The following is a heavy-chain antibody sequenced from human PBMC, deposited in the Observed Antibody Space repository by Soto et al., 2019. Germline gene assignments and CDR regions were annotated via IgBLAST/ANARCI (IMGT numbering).Heavy chain of an antibody. Sequence: ASETLSLTCTVSGGSISSSSYYWGWIRQPPGKGLEWIGSIYYSGSTYYNPSLKSRVTISVDTSKNQFSLKLSSVTAADTAVYYCARIESGYDYGDEYFQHWGQGTLVTVSS. D-gene: IGHD5-12*01. CDR2: IYYSGST. J-gene: IGHJ1*01. CDR1: GGSISSSSYY. V-gene: IGHV4-39*01. CDR3: ARIESGYDYGDEYFQH.